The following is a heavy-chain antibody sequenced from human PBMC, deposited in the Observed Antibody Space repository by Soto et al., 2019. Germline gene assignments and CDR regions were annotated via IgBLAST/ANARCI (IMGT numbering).Heavy chain of an antibody. CDR1: GDSVSSNSAA. V-gene: IGHV6-1*01. CDR3: ARSIVVVPAALDKGFDP. D-gene: IGHD2-2*01. CDR2: TYYRSKWYN. Sequence: QVQLQQSGPGLVKPSQTLSLTCAISGDSVSSNSAAWNWIRQSPSRGLEWLGRTYYRSKWYNDYAVSVKSRITINPDTSKNQFSLQLNSVTPEDTAVYYCARSIVVVPAALDKGFDPWGQGTLVTVSP. J-gene: IGHJ5*02.